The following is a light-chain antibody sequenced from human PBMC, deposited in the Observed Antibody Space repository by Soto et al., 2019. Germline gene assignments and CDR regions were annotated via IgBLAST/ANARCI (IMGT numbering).Light chain of an antibody. J-gene: IGLJ1*01. V-gene: IGLV3-21*02. CDR3: QVWHSGSDQYV. Sequence: SYELTQPPSVSVATGQTAEISCGGDNIDSTGVHWYQQKPGQAPVLVVYDDSDRPSEIPERFSGSNSGNTATLTISRVEAGDEADYYCQVWHSGSDQYVFGAGTKLTVL. CDR2: DDS. CDR1: NIDSTG.